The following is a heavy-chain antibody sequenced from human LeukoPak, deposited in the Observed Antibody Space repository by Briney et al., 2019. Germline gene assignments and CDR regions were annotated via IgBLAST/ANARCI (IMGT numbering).Heavy chain of an antibody. CDR3: VKDQVSSSWYPLLDYYYYYGMDV. CDR1: GFTVSSNY. J-gene: IGHJ6*02. CDR2: IYSGGST. Sequence: GGSLRLSCAASGFTVSSNYMSWVRQAPGKGLEWVSVIYSGGSTYYADSVKGRFTISRDNSKNTLYLQMSSLRAEDTAVYYCVKDQVSSSWYPLLDYYYYYGMDVWGQGTTVTVSS. V-gene: IGHV3-53*05. D-gene: IGHD6-13*01.